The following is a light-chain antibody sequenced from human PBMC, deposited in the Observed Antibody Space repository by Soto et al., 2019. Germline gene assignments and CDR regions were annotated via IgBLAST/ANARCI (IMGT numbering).Light chain of an antibody. CDR1: RGDVGSYNL. CDR3: CSYAVSSTWV. CDR2: EGS. Sequence: QSVLTQPASVSGSPGQSITVSCTGTRGDVGSYNLVSWYQQHPGKAPKLMIYEGSKRPSGVSNRFSGSKSGSTASLTISRLQADDEADYYCCSYAVSSTWVFGGGTQLTVL. J-gene: IGLJ3*02. V-gene: IGLV2-23*01.